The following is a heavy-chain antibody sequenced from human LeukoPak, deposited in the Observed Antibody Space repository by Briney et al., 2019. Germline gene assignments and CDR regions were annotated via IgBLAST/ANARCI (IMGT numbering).Heavy chain of an antibody. Sequence: GGSLRLSCAASGFTFSSYWMHWVRQAPGKGLVWVSRTNSDGSSTSYADSVKGRFTISRDNAKNTLYLQMNSLRAEDTAVYYCARGGVYGDYEDYWGQGTLVTVSS. CDR3: ARGGVYGDYEDY. CDR2: TNSDGSST. CDR1: GFTFSSYW. J-gene: IGHJ4*02. V-gene: IGHV3-74*01. D-gene: IGHD4-17*01.